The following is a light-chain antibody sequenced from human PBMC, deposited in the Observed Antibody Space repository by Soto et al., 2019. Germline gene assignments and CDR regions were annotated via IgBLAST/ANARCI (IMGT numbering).Light chain of an antibody. CDR3: AAWDDSLNGHV. CDR2: TTY. V-gene: IGLV1-44*01. J-gene: IGLJ1*01. CDR1: DSNIGSYS. Sequence: QSVLTQPHSVSGTPGQRLTVSCSGSDSNIGSYSVHWFQQLPGTAPKLLISTTYQRPSGVPERFSGSKSGTSASLAISGLQSEDEADYYSAAWDDSLNGHVFGTGTKVTVL.